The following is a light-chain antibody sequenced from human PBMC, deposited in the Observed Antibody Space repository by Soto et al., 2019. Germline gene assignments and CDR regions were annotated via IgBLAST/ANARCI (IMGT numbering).Light chain of an antibody. Sequence: DIQMTQSPSTLSASVGDRVTITCRASQSISSWLAWYQQKPGKAPKLLIYKASSLESGGPSRFSGSGSGTEFPHTINSLQPDAFATYLRQQYKSHAVTVGQGTQVESK. J-gene: IGKJ1*01. V-gene: IGKV1-5*03. CDR3: QQYKSHAVT. CDR2: KAS. CDR1: QSISSW.